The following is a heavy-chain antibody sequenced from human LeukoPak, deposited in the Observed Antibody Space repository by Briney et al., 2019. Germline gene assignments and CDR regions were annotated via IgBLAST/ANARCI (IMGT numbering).Heavy chain of an antibody. D-gene: IGHD3-22*01. CDR2: IYTSGST. V-gene: IGHV4-4*07. Sequence: SETLSLTCTVSGGSISSYYWSWIRQPAGKGLEWIGRIYTSGSTNYNPSLKSRVTISVDTSKNQFSLKLSSVTAADTAVYYCAREGQYYYDSSGYFWSAEYFQHWGQGTLVTVSS. CDR3: AREGQYYYDSSGYFWSAEYFQH. CDR1: GGSISSYY. J-gene: IGHJ1*01.